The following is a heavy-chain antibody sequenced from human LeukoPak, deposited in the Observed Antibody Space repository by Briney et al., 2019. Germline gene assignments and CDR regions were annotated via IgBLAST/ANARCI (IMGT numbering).Heavy chain of an antibody. V-gene: IGHV4-61*02. Sequence: SETLSLTCTVSGASISSGSFYWAWIRQSAEKGLEWVGRIYTSGSTNYNPSLKSRVTMSVDTSKNQFSLKLSSVTAADTAVYYCARIGYYDFWSGYFDYWGQGTLVTVSS. CDR1: GASISSGSFY. D-gene: IGHD3-3*01. CDR3: ARIGYYDFWSGYFDY. CDR2: IYTSGST. J-gene: IGHJ4*02.